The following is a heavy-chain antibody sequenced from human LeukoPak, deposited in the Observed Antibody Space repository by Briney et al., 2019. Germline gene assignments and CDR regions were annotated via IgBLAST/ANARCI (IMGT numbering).Heavy chain of an antibody. CDR3: ARGRHYDILTDYYNVPCFDP. CDR2: ITHGGST. V-gene: IGHV4-34*01. CDR1: VGSLSGYY. J-gene: IGHJ5*02. Sequence: SETLSLTCAVYVGSLSGYYWTWIRQPPGKGLEWIGEITHGGSTNYNPPLKSRVTISIDASKNQFSLKLTSVTAADTAVYYCARGRHYDILTDYYNVPCFDPWGQGTPVTVSS. D-gene: IGHD3-9*01.